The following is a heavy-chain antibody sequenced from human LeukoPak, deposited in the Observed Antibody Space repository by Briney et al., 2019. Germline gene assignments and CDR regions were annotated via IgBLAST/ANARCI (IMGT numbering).Heavy chain of an antibody. Sequence: SVKVSCKASGGTFSSYAISWVRQAPGQGLEWMGRIIPILGIANDAQKFQGRVTITADKSTSTAYMELSSLRSEDTAVYYCATRSRITMIVADYWGQGTLVTVSS. CDR1: GGTFSSYA. V-gene: IGHV1-69*04. CDR2: IIPILGIA. D-gene: IGHD3-22*01. CDR3: ATRSRITMIVADY. J-gene: IGHJ4*02.